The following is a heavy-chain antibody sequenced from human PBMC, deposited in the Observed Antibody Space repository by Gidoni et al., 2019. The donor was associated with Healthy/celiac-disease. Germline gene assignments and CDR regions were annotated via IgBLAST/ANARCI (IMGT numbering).Heavy chain of an antibody. Sequence: SGSGGSTYYADSVKGRFTISRDNSKNTLYLQMNSLRAEDTAVYYCASTIAAREPDYYYGMDVWGQGTTVTVSS. J-gene: IGHJ6*02. CDR3: ASTIAAREPDYYYGMDV. D-gene: IGHD6-6*01. V-gene: IGHV3-23*01. CDR2: SGSGGST.